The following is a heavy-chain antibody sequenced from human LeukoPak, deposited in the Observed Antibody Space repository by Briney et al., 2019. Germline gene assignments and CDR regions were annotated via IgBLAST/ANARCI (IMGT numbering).Heavy chain of an antibody. CDR3: VREEIAMAAMDY. D-gene: IGHD6-19*01. CDR1: GFTFSSYE. V-gene: IGHV3-48*03. J-gene: IGHJ4*02. CDR2: ISSSGGII. Sequence: GSLRLSCAASGFTFSSYEMNWVRQAPGKGLGWVSYISSSGGIIYYVDSVKGRFTISRDNAKKSLSLQMNSLRAEDTAVYYCVREEIAMAAMDYWGQGTLVTVSS.